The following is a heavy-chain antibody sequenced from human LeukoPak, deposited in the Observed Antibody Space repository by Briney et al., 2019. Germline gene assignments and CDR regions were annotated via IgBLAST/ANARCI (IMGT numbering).Heavy chain of an antibody. CDR3: AKGHSDYGTGFDL. J-gene: IGHJ4*02. CDR1: GFTFNSFA. V-gene: IGHV3-23*01. CDR2: ISGAGGST. Sequence: GGSLRLSCAASGFTFNSFAMSWVRQAPGEGLESVSLISGAGGSTYYADSVKGRFTISRDNSKKTLYLQMNSLTADDTAVYYCAKGHSDYGTGFDLWGQGTLVTVSS. D-gene: IGHD4-17*01.